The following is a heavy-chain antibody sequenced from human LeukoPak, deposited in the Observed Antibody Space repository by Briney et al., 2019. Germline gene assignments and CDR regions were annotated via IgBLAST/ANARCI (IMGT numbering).Heavy chain of an antibody. CDR3: VANGLLTSGTTGVEY. Sequence: SETLSLTCTVSGDSISSYYWSWIRQPPGRGLEWIGYIYYTGGATYSPSLKSRVTISVDTSKSQFSLKMNSVTAADTAVYYCVANGLLTSGTTGVEYWGQGTLVTVSS. V-gene: IGHV4-59*01. D-gene: IGHD1-1*01. CDR2: IYYTGGA. CDR1: GDSISSYY. J-gene: IGHJ4*02.